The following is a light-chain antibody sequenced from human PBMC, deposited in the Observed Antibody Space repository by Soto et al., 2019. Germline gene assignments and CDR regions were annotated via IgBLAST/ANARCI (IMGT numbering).Light chain of an antibody. Sequence: EIVLTQSPATLSLSPGERATLSCRASQSVSTNLAWYQQKPGQAPTLLIYDASNRATDIPARFSGSGSGTDLTLTISSLEPEDFAVYYCQQNNNWPSFTFGPGTKVDI. CDR1: QSVSTN. J-gene: IGKJ3*01. CDR3: QQNNNWPSFT. CDR2: DAS. V-gene: IGKV3-11*01.